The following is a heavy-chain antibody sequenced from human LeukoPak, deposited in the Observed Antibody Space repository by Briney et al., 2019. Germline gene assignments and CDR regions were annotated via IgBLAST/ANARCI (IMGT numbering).Heavy chain of an antibody. CDR1: GDSISNGDYY. CDR3: ARVEGIWDSSSWYANGYYYYYMDV. Sequence: PSETLSLTCTVSGDSISNGDYYWSWIRQPPGKGLEWIGYIYYRGNTYYNPSLKSRVTISGDTSKNQFSLKMRSVTAADTAVYYCARVEGIWDSSSWYANGYYYYYMDVWGKGTTVTVSS. D-gene: IGHD6-13*01. J-gene: IGHJ6*03. V-gene: IGHV4-30-4*02. CDR2: IYYRGNT.